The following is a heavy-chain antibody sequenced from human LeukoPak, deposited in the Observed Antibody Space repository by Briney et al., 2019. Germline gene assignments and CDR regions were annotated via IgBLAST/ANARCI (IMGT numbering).Heavy chain of an antibody. CDR3: AKGGLLGGFLYYFDY. CDR2: ITGSGGST. V-gene: IGHV3-23*01. CDR1: GFTFSSYA. Sequence: GGSLRLSCAASGFTFSSYAMSWVRQAPGKGLEWVSAITGSGGSTYYADSVKGRFTISSDNSKNTLYLQMNSLRAEDTAVYYCAKGGLLGGFLYYFDYWGQGTLVTVSS. J-gene: IGHJ4*02. D-gene: IGHD1-26*01.